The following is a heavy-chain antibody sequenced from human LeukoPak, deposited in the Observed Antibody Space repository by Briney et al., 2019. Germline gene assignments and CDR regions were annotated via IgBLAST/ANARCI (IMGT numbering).Heavy chain of an antibody. J-gene: IGHJ6*03. CDR3: ASTPLYYYYMDV. Sequence: SETLSLTCAVYGGSFSGYYWSWIRQPPGKGLEWIGEINHSGSTNYNPSLKSRVTISVDTSKNQFSLKLSSVTAADTAVYYCASTPLYYYYMDVWGKGTTVTISS. CDR1: GGSFSGYY. CDR2: INHSGST. V-gene: IGHV4-34*01.